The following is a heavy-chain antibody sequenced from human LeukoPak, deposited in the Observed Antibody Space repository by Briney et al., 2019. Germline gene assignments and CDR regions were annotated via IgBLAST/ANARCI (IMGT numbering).Heavy chain of an antibody. CDR2: ISPSGGIT. D-gene: IGHD3-22*01. J-gene: IGHJ4*02. CDR1: GFTFSSHG. V-gene: IGHV3-23*01. CDR3: ARVTGYMIEDYFDY. Sequence: GGSLRLSCAASGFTFSSHGMNWVRQAPGKGLEWVSGISPSGGITYYADSVKGRFTISRDNSKNTLYLQMNSLRAEDTAVYYCARVTGYMIEDYFDYWGQGTLVTVSP.